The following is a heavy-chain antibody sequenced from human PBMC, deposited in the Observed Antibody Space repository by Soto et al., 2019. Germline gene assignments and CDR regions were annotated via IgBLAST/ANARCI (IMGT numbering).Heavy chain of an antibody. CDR1: GFSLSTSGVG. CDR2: IYWDDDK. Sequence: QITLKESGPTLVKPTETLTLTCTFSGFSLSTSGVGVGWIRQPPGKALEWLALIYWDDDKRYSPSLKTRLTLTKDHSRNQVLIIMTNMDPLDTATYYCAHSLWRGYQDWFAPWGQGPLVTVSS. D-gene: IGHD3-3*01. CDR3: AHSLWRGYQDWFAP. V-gene: IGHV2-5*02. J-gene: IGHJ5*02.